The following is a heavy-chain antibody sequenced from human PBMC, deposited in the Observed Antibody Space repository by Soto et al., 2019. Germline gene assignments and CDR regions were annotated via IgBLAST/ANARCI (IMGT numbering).Heavy chain of an antibody. CDR3: ARGVPAAGTDWFDP. CDR2: VSSTGSS. V-gene: IGHV4-4*07. J-gene: IGHJ5*02. D-gene: IGHD6-13*01. CDR1: GGSISNYY. Sequence: SETLSLTCTVSGGSISNYYWSWIRQPAEKRLEWIGRVSSTGSSYYNPSLKSRVTISVDTSKNQVSLNSTSVTAADTAVYYCARGVPAAGTDWFDPWGQGTLVTVSS.